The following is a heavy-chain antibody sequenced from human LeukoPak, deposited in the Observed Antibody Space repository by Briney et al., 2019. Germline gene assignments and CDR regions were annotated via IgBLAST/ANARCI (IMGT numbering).Heavy chain of an antibody. Sequence: GGSLRLSCAASGFTFSSYGMHWVRQAPGKGLEWVAVIWYDGSNKDYADTVKGRFTISRDNSKKTLYLQMNSLRAEDTAVYYCARRVVPAATYGMDVWGQGTTVTVSS. J-gene: IGHJ6*02. CDR1: GFTFSSYG. D-gene: IGHD2-2*01. V-gene: IGHV3-33*01. CDR3: ARRVVPAATYGMDV. CDR2: IWYDGSNK.